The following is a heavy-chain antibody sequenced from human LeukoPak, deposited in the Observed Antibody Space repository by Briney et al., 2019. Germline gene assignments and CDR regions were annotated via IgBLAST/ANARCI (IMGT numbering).Heavy chain of an antibody. J-gene: IGHJ4*02. V-gene: IGHV3-66*01. D-gene: IGHD3-22*01. Sequence: GGSLRLSCAASGFTVSRSYMTWVRQAPGKGLEWVSVIYSGGNTYYADSVKGRFTISRDNSKNTLYLQMNGLRAEDTAVYYCARIANSYDSSGYFDYWGQGTLVTVSS. CDR2: IYSGGNT. CDR3: ARIANSYDSSGYFDY. CDR1: GFTVSRSY.